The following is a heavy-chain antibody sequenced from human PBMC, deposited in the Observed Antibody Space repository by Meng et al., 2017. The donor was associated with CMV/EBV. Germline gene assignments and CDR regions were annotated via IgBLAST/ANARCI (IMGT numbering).Heavy chain of an antibody. CDR1: GGSISSYY. CDR2: TYYSGST. V-gene: IGHV4-59*01. CDR3: ARDGSSSGYWFDP. D-gene: IGHD3-22*01. Sequence: SETLSLTCTVSGGSISSYYWSWIRQPPGEGLEWIGYTYYSGSTNYNPSLKSRVTISVDTSKNQFSLKLSSMTAADTAVYYCARDGSSSGYWFDPWGQGTLVTVSS. J-gene: IGHJ5*02.